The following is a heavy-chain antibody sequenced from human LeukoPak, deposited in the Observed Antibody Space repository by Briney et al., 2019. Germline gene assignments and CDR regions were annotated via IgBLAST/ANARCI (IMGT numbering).Heavy chain of an antibody. CDR1: GFTFSSYW. Sequence: GGSLRLSCAASGFTFSSYWMSWVRQAPGKGLEWVANIKQDGSEKYYVDSVKGRFTISRDNAKNSLYLQMNSLRAEDTAVYYCARVPWGSSGYYYYYWGQGTLVTVSS. J-gene: IGHJ4*02. CDR2: IKQDGSEK. CDR3: ARVPWGSSGYYYYY. V-gene: IGHV3-7*03. D-gene: IGHD3-22*01.